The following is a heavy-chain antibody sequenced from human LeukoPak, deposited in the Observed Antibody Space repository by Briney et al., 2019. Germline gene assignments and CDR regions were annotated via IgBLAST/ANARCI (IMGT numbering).Heavy chain of an antibody. CDR1: GGSISSYY. CDR2: ILNGGST. V-gene: IGHV4-4*07. CDR3: TRGSMGGSGSYYKDYYYGMDV. J-gene: IGHJ6*02. Sequence: PSETLSLTCTGSGGSISSYYWTWIRQPAGKGLEWIGRILNGGSTNYNPSLKSRLTMSVDTSKNQFSLKLNSVTAADTAVYYCTRGSMGGSGSYYKDYYYGMDVWGQGTTVTVS. D-gene: IGHD3-10*01.